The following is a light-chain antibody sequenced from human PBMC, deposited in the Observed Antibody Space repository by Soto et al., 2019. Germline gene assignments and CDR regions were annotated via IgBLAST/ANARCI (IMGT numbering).Light chain of an antibody. Sequence: IVLTQSPGPLSLSPGERATLSCRSSQSVSSSYLAWYQQKPGQAPRLLIYDVSSRATGIPDRFSGSGSGTDFTLTISRLEPEDFAVYYCQQYGSSPTFGQGTKVEIK. CDR3: QQYGSSPT. CDR1: QSVSSSY. V-gene: IGKV3-20*01. J-gene: IGKJ1*01. CDR2: DVS.